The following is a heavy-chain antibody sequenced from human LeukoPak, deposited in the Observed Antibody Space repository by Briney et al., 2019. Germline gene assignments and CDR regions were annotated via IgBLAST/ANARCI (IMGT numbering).Heavy chain of an antibody. V-gene: IGHV3-33*01. CDR1: GFTFSRNG. CDR2: ILPDGSDK. Sequence: GGSLRLSCAASGFTFSRNGMHWVRQAPGKGLEWVAVILPDGSDKYYADSVTGRFTISRDNSKNTLYLQMNSLRADDTAVYYCARNARDSVLDLWGQGTMVTVSS. D-gene: IGHD3-10*02. CDR3: ARNARDSVLDL. J-gene: IGHJ3*01.